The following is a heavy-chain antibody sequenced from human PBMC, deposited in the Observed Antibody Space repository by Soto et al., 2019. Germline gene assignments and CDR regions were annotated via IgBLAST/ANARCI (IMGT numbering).Heavy chain of an antibody. CDR3: TRGSAAPVSPLYFAT. D-gene: IGHD3-16*01. V-gene: IGHV4-30-2*01. J-gene: IGHJ4*02. Sequence: SETLSLTCAVSGASMTTGGFSWTWVRQPPGGGLEWIGHVYHRASTQYNPSLKGRVSISVDTSRSLFSLRLTSLTAADTAVYFCTRGSAAPVSPLYFATWGQGTPATVSS. CDR2: VYHRAST. CDR1: GASMTTGGFS.